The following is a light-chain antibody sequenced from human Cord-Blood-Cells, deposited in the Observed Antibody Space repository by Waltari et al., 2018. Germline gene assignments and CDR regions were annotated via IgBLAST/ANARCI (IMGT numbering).Light chain of an antibody. J-gene: IGKJ3*01. CDR2: AAS. CDR1: QSISRY. CDR3: QKSYSIPST. V-gene: IGKV1-39*01. Sequence: DIHMTQSPSSLSASVGDRFTITCRASQSISRYLNWYQQKPGKAPKLLIYAASSVQSGVRSKFIGSGSGTDFTLTISSLQPEVFATYYCQKSYSIPSTFGPGTKVDI.